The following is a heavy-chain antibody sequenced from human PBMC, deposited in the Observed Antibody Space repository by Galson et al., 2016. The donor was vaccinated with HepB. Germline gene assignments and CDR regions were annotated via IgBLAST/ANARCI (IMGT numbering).Heavy chain of an antibody. CDR3: AKDHTGSTVGWSDGMDV. Sequence: SCAASGFSFSTFAMSWVRQAPGKGLEWISGITGTGGGTYYADSVKGRFTISRDTSKNTLFLQLSSLRVEDTAVYYCAKDHTGSTVGWSDGMDVWGQGTRVTVSS. D-gene: IGHD1-7*01. J-gene: IGHJ6*02. CDR2: ITGTGGGT. CDR1: GFSFSTFA. V-gene: IGHV3-23*01.